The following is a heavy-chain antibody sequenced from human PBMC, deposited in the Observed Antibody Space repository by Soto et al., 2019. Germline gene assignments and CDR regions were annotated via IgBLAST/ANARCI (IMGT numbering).Heavy chain of an antibody. J-gene: IGHJ4*02. D-gene: IGHD4-17*01. V-gene: IGHV2-5*02. CDR2: IYWDDDK. CDR1: GFSLSTSGVG. CDR3: AHRQRTVYFDY. Sequence: QITLKESGPTLVKPTQTLTLTCTFSGFSLSTSGVGVGWIRQPPGKALEWLALIYWDDDKRYSPSLKSRLTITEETSKNKVVLTTTNMDPVDTATYYCAHRQRTVYFDYWGQGTLVTVSS.